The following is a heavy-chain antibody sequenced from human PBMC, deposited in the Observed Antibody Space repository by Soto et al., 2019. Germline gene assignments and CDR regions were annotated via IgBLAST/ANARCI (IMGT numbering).Heavy chain of an antibody. J-gene: IGHJ4*03. CDR3: ARVSPSICGCGHCYRLDSYFDS. CDR1: GVTFSTSG. Sequence: QVQLVQSGAEVKKPGSSLKVSCKTSGVTFSTSGISWVRQGPGQGLEWMGGIIPLFGTPKYARKFQGRVANPPDDSATTTELGLSGLRTDDTAIYYCARVSPSICGCGHCYRLDSYFDSWGQGSQVVVSS. CDR2: IIPLFGTP. D-gene: IGHD2-21*01. V-gene: IGHV1-69*01.